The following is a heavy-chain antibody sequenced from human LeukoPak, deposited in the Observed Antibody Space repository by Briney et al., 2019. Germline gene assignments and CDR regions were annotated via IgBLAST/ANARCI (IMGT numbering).Heavy chain of an antibody. Sequence: GGSLRLSCATSGFPFSDFSMTWVRQAPGKGLEWISTTNSDGTTTYYAESVKGRFTISRDNSKNALYLQMSSLRVEDTPIYYCAKQSYARSLGEGGPGTLVTVSS. J-gene: IGHJ4*02. CDR2: TNSDGTTT. CDR1: GFPFSDFS. CDR3: AKQSYARSLGE. D-gene: IGHD2-8*01. V-gene: IGHV3-23*01.